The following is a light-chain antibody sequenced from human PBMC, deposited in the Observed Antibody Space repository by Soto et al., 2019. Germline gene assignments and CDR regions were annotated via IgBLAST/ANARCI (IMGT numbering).Light chain of an antibody. CDR3: QQYGSPPIT. CDR2: GTS. V-gene: IGKV3-20*01. J-gene: IGKJ1*01. Sequence: EVVLTQSPATLSLSPGERATLSCSASQSVSSTYLAWYQQQPGQAPRLLMSGTSNRATGTPDRFSGSGSGTDFTLTISRLEPEDFAVYYCQQYGSPPITFGQGTKVDIK. CDR1: QSVSSTY.